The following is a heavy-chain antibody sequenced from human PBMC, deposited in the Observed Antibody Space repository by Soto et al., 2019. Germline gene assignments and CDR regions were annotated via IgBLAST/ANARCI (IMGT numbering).Heavy chain of an antibody. Sequence: SETLSLTCTVSGGSISSYYWSWIRQPPGKGLEWIGYIYYSGSTNYNPSLKSRVTISVDTSKNQFSLKLSSVTAADTAVYYCARKTTVTKGYYYYYGMDVWGQGTTVTVSS. J-gene: IGHJ6*02. D-gene: IGHD4-17*01. CDR2: IYYSGST. CDR1: GGSISSYY. V-gene: IGHV4-59*01. CDR3: ARKTTVTKGYYYYYGMDV.